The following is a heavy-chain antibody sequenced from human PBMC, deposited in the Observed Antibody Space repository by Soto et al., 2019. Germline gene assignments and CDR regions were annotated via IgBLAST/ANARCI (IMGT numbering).Heavy chain of an antibody. Sequence: GGSLRLSCAASGFTFSSYAMHWVRQAPGKGLEWVAVISYDGSNKYYADSVKGRFTISRDNSKNTLYLQMNSLRAEDTAVYYCARDQAVAGTRFFDYWGQGTLVTVS. CDR1: GFTFSSYA. D-gene: IGHD6-19*01. CDR3: ARDQAVAGTRFFDY. V-gene: IGHV3-30*04. CDR2: ISYDGSNK. J-gene: IGHJ4*02.